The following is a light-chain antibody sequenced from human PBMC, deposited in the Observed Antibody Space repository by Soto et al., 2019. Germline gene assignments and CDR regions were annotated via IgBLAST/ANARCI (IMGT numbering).Light chain of an antibody. CDR2: GAS. J-gene: IGKJ5*01. CDR1: QNVRKN. CDR3: LQYDGWPLT. Sequence: ETVMTQSPVALSVSPGEIATLSCRARQNVRKNLAWYQQKPGQAPRLLIYGASTRATGIPARFSGDGSGTEFTLTIDSLQSEDFVVYYCLQYDGWPLTFGQGTRLEIK. V-gene: IGKV3-15*01.